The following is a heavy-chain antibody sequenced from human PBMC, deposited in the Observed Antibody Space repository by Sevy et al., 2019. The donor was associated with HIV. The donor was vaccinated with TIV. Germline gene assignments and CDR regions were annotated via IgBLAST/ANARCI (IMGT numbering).Heavy chain of an antibody. CDR1: GFTFSSYS. CDR3: AAQGYGDSAYAFDI. CDR2: ISSTSNYI. V-gene: IGHV3-21*01. J-gene: IGHJ3*02. D-gene: IGHD4-17*01. Sequence: GGSLRLSCAASGFTFSSYSMNWVRQAPGKGLEWVSSISSTSNYIYYANSVKGRFTISRDKAKNSLYLQMNSLRAEDTAVYYCAAQGYGDSAYAFDIWGQGTMVTVSS.